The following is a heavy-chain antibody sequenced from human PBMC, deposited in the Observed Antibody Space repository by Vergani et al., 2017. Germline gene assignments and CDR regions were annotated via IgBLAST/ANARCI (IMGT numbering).Heavy chain of an antibody. J-gene: IGHJ5*02. CDR2: MNGDGDTI. D-gene: IGHD3-3*01. CDR3: ARARKFRFGVVWENWFDP. V-gene: IGHV3-74*01. CDR1: GFTFNGYW. Sequence: EVELVESGGGLVQPGGSLRLSCAASGFTFNGYWMHWARQVPGKGLVWVSGMNGDGDTISYADSVKGRFTISRDNAKNTLFLQMNSLRAEDTAVYYCARARKFRFGVVWENWFDPWGQGTLVTVSS.